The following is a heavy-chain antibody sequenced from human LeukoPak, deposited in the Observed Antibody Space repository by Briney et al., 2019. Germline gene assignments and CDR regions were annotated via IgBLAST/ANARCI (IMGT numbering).Heavy chain of an antibody. Sequence: GRSLRLSCAASGFIFDDHGMHWVRQAPGKGLEWGSSISDNSYYADSVEGRFIISRDNAKNSLYLQMNGLRAEDTAVYYCANHLACGSTSCPPFDDWGQGTLVTVSS. CDR2: ISDNS. J-gene: IGHJ4*02. V-gene: IGHV3-69-1*01. CDR1: GFIFDDHG. CDR3: ANHLACGSTSCPPFDD. D-gene: IGHD2-2*01.